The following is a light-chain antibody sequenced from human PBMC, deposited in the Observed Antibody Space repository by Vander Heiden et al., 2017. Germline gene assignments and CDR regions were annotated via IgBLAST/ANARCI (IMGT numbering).Light chain of an antibody. CDR3: QQYNNWLVT. J-gene: IGKJ4*01. V-gene: IGKV3-15*01. Sequence: EIVMTQSPATLSVSPGERATRSCRASQSVSSNLAWYQQKPGQAPRLLIYGASTRATGIPARFSGSGSGTEFTLTISSLQSEDFAVYYCQQYNNWLVTFGAGTKVEIK. CDR2: GAS. CDR1: QSVSSN.